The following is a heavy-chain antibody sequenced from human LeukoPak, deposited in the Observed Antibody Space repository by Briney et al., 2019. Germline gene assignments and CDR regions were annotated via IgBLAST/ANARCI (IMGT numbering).Heavy chain of an antibody. V-gene: IGHV3-74*01. Sequence: GGSLRLSCAASGFTFSNFWMHWVRHAPGKGLGWVSRVNSDGSSTIYADSVKGRLTISRENAKNTLFLQMNSLRAGDTAVYYCAREYTSSAIQLFDYWGQGALVTVSS. D-gene: IGHD2-2*02. CDR1: GFTFSNFW. J-gene: IGHJ4*02. CDR3: AREYTSSAIQLFDY. CDR2: VNSDGSST.